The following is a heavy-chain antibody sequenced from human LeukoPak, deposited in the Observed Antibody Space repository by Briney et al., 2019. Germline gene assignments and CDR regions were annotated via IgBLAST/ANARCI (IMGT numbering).Heavy chain of an antibody. CDR1: GGSISSYY. CDR3: ARDLLPGIAVAGRDDAFDI. V-gene: IGHV4-4*07. J-gene: IGHJ3*02. CDR2: IYTSGST. D-gene: IGHD6-19*01. Sequence: TSETLSLTCTVSGGSISSYYWSWIRQPAGKGLEWIGRIYTSGSTNYNPSLKSRVTMSVDMSKNQFSLKLSSVTAADTAVYYCARDLLPGIAVAGRDDAFDIWGQGTMVTVSS.